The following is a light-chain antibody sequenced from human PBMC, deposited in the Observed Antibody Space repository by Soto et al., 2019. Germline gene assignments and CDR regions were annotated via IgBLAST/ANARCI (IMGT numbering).Light chain of an antibody. V-gene: IGKV1-9*01. J-gene: IGKJ1*01. CDR1: QGISSY. Sequence: DIQFTQSPSFLSASVGDRVTITCRASQGISSYLAWYQQKPVKAPKLLIYAASALQSGVPSRFSGSGSGTEFALTISSLKPEDFATYYGQQLNSYPWTFGQGTKVEIK. CDR3: QQLNSYPWT. CDR2: AAS.